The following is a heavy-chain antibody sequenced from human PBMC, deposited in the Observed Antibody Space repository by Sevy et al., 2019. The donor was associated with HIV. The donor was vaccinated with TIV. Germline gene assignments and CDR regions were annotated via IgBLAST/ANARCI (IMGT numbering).Heavy chain of an antibody. V-gene: IGHV3-7*01. CDR2: IKEDGSER. J-gene: IGHJ6*02. Sequence: GGSLRLSCAASGFTFNMYWMTWVRQAPGKGLEWVANIKEDGSERNYLDSVMGRFTISRDNAKESLYLQINSLRAEDTAVYYCARHCRGGSCYSLLPHSYYGMDVWGQGTTVTVSS. CDR1: GFTFNMYW. CDR3: ARHCRGGSCYSLLPHSYYGMDV. D-gene: IGHD2-15*01.